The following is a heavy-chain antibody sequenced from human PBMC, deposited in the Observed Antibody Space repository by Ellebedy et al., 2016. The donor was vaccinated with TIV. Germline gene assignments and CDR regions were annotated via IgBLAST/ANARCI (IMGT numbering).Heavy chain of an antibody. CDR1: GYTFTSYF. CDR2: INPSVGST. J-gene: IGHJ6*02. CDR3: AREGQGMDV. V-gene: IGHV1-46*04. Sequence: AASVKVSCKASGYTFTSYFMHWVRQAPGQGLEWMGIINPSVGSTTYAQKLQGRVTMTTDTSTTTAYMELRSLRSDDTAVYYCAREGQGMDVWGQGTTVTVSS.